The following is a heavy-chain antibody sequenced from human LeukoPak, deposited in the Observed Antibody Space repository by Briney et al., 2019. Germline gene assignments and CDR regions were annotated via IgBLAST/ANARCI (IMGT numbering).Heavy chain of an antibody. V-gene: IGHV3-23*01. CDR3: AKVMKGSERLTMVRGVIIKTAGLYYMDV. CDR1: GFTLSSYA. D-gene: IGHD3-10*01. J-gene: IGHJ6*03. CDR2: ISASGGST. Sequence: PGGSLRLSCAASGFTLSSYAMSWLRQAPGKGLEWVSSISASGGSTNYADSVKGRFTISRDNSKNTAYLQMHSLRAEDPAVYYCAKVMKGSERLTMVRGVIIKTAGLYYMDVWGKGTSVTVSS.